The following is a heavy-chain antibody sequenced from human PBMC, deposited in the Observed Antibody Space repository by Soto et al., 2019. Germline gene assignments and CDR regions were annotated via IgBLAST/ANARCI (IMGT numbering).Heavy chain of an antibody. Sequence: SDTLSLTCTIYGGSISSYYWSWILQPPGKGLEWIGYMYNTGSTVYNPSLKSRVTISVDTSKNQFSLKLNAVTAADTAVYYCARDLWGYCGTDCYPLDVWGQGTTVT. V-gene: IGHV4-59*01. J-gene: IGHJ6*02. D-gene: IGHD2-21*02. CDR1: GGSISSYY. CDR2: MYNTGST. CDR3: ARDLWGYCGTDCYPLDV.